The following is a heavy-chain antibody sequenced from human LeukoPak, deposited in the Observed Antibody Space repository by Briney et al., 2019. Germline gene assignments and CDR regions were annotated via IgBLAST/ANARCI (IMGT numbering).Heavy chain of an antibody. CDR2: IYYSGST. J-gene: IGHJ4*02. Sequence: SETLSLTCTVSGGSISSSSYYWGWIRQPPGKGLEWIGSIYYSGSTYYNPSLKSRVTISVDTSKNQFSLKLSSVTAADTAVYYCARGSGLWVVVPKGFDYWGQGTLVTVSS. CDR3: ARGSGLWVVVPKGFDY. D-gene: IGHD2-2*01. CDR1: GGSISSSSYY. V-gene: IGHV4-39*07.